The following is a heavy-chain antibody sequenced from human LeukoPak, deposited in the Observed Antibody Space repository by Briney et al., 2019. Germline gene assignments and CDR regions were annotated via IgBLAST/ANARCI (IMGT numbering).Heavy chain of an antibody. V-gene: IGHV3-66*01. CDR3: ARSGSYSGEVNY. Sequence: GGSLRLSCAASGFTFSSYWMHWVRQAPGKGLEWVSVIYSGGSTYYADSVKGRFTISRDNSKNTLYLQMNSLRAEDTAVYYCARSGSYSGEVNYWGQGTLVTVSS. CDR2: IYSGGST. CDR1: GFTFSSYW. D-gene: IGHD1-26*01. J-gene: IGHJ4*02.